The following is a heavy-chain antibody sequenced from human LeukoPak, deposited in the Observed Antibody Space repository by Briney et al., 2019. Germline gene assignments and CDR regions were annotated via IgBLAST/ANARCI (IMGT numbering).Heavy chain of an antibody. Sequence: SETLSLTCAVYGGSFSGYYWSWIRQPPGKGLEWIGNIYYSGNTYYNPSLKSRVTISVDTSKNQFSLKLSSVTAADTAVYYCARDYLGAGTVGATSGYWGQGTLVTVSS. D-gene: IGHD1-26*01. J-gene: IGHJ4*02. CDR2: IYYSGNT. CDR3: ARDYLGAGTVGATSGY. V-gene: IGHV4-34*01. CDR1: GGSFSGYY.